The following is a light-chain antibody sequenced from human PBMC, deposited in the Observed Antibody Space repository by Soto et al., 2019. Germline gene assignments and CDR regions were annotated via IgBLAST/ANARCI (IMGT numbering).Light chain of an antibody. V-gene: IGLV2-14*01. CDR3: SSYTTSNTRQIV. Sequence: QSVLTQPASVPGSPGQSITISCTGTSSDVVGYNYVSWYQQHPGKAPKFMIYDVSNRPSGVSNRFSGSKSGNTASLTISGLQAEDEADYYCSSYTTSNTRQIVFGTGTKVTVL. CDR1: SSDVVGYNY. CDR2: DVS. J-gene: IGLJ1*01.